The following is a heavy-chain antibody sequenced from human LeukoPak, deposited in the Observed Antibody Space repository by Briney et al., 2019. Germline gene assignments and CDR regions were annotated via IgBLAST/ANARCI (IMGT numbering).Heavy chain of an antibody. D-gene: IGHD3-22*01. CDR1: GFTFSSYS. J-gene: IGHJ4*02. Sequence: GGSLRLSCAASGFTFSSYSMNWVRQAPGKGLEWVSSISSSSSYIYYADSVKGRFTISRENAKNSLYLQMNRLRAEDTAVYYCARGDYYYDSSGYYFDYWGQGTLVTVSS. CDR3: ARGDYYYDSSGYYFDY. CDR2: ISSSSSYI. V-gene: IGHV3-21*01.